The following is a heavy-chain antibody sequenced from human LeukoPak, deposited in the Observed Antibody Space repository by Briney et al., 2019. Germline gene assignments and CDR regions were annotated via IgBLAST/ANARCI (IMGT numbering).Heavy chain of an antibody. D-gene: IGHD4-23*01. Sequence: SETLSLTCAVYGGSFSVYYWSWLRQPPGKGLEGIGEINHSGSTNYDPSLNSRVTISVDTSKNQISLKLSSVTAADTAVYYCASLRWPRSGWFAPWGQGTLVTVSS. CDR3: ASLRWPRSGWFAP. CDR2: INHSGST. V-gene: IGHV4-34*01. CDR1: GGSFSVYY. J-gene: IGHJ5*02.